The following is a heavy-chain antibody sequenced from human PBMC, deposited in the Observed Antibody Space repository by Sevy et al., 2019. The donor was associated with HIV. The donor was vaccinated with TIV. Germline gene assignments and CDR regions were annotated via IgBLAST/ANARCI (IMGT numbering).Heavy chain of an antibody. CDR3: ARSQYYDSSGCYFGKDYYYYYMDV. V-gene: IGHV4-31*03. D-gene: IGHD3-22*01. Sequence: SETLSLTCTVSGGSISSGGYYWSWIRQHPGKGLEWIGYIYYSGSTYYNPSLKSRVTISVDTSKNQFSLKLSSVTAADTAVYYCARSQYYDSSGCYFGKDYYYYYMDVWGKGTTVTVSS. J-gene: IGHJ6*03. CDR2: IYYSGST. CDR1: GGSISSGGYY.